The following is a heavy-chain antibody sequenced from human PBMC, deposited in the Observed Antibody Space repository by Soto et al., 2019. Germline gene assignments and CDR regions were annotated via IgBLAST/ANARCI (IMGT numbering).Heavy chain of an antibody. CDR1: GGTFSRSA. V-gene: IGHV1-69*12. CDR3: ARDHGI. CDR2: IIPLFGTP. Sequence: QVQLVQSGAEVRKPESSVKVSCTASGGTFSRSAFNWVRQAPGQGLEWMGGIIPLFGTPNYAQKFQGRVTITADESTTTAYMELSSLRSEDTAVYYCARDHGIWGQETLVTVSS. J-gene: IGHJ4*02.